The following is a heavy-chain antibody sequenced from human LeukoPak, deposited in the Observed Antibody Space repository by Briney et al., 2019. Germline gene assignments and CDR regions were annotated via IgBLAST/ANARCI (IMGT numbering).Heavy chain of an antibody. CDR1: GFTFSSYA. Sequence: GGSLRLSCAASGFTFSSYAMHWVRQAPGKGLEWVAVISYDGSNKYYADSVKGRFTISRDNSKNTLYLQMNSLRAEDTAVYYCASGNYRGYSSGWYYFDYWGQGTLVTVSS. V-gene: IGHV3-30-3*01. CDR2: ISYDGSNK. D-gene: IGHD6-19*01. J-gene: IGHJ4*02. CDR3: ASGNYRGYSSGWYYFDY.